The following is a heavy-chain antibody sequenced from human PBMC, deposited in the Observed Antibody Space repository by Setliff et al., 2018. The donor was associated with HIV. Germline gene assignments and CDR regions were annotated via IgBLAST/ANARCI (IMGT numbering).Heavy chain of an antibody. Sequence: ASETLSLTCGVYGGSFSGYYWTWIRQPPGKGLEWIGEINHRGTTNSNPSLKRRVTISVDTSKSQFSLKLSSVTAADTAMYYCARAGDSRAYYSLDSWGQGTLVTVSS. J-gene: IGHJ4*02. CDR2: INHRGTT. D-gene: IGHD3-22*01. CDR1: GGSFSGYY. CDR3: ARAGDSRAYYSLDS. V-gene: IGHV4-34*01.